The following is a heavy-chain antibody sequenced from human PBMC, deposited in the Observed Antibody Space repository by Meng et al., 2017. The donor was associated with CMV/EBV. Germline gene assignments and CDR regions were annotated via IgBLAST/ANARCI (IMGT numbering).Heavy chain of an antibody. D-gene: IGHD3-10*01. CDR1: GGSISSSSYY. J-gene: IGHJ4*02. CDR3: VTWLWFGELSGYYFDY. CDR2: IYYSGST. Sequence: QLQLQDPGPGPAKAAEPLSLTCTASGGSISSSSYYWGWISQPPGKGLEWIGSIYYSGSTYYNPSLKSRVTISVDTSKNQFSLKLSSVTAADTAVYYCVTWLWFGELSGYYFDYWGQGTLVTVSS. V-gene: IGHV4-39*07.